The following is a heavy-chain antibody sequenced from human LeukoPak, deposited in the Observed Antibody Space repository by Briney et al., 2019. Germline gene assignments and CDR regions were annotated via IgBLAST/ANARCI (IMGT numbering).Heavy chain of an antibody. D-gene: IGHD4-17*01. J-gene: IGHJ4*02. CDR1: GGTFSSYA. CDR2: IIPVFGTA. V-gene: IGHV1-69*05. Sequence: ASVKVSYKASGGTFSSYAISWVRQAPGQGLEWMGGIIPVFGTANYAQKFQGRVTITTDESTSTAYMELSSLRSEDTAVYYCARAIGDYVYFDYWGQGTLVTVSS. CDR3: ARAIGDYVYFDY.